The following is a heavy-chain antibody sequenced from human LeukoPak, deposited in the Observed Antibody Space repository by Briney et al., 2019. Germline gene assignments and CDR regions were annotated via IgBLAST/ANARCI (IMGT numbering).Heavy chain of an antibody. D-gene: IGHD3-10*01. CDR2: IKPDGSDT. CDR1: GFTFTTHW. CDR3: ARDGSGSYWRRPLGY. V-gene: IGHV3-74*01. Sequence: GGSLRLSCGASGFTFTTHWIHWVRQAPGKGLVWVSRIKPDGSDTNYADSVKGRFTISRDNSKNTVYVQMNSLRAEDTAVYYCARDGSGSYWRRPLGYWGQGTLVTVSS. J-gene: IGHJ4*02.